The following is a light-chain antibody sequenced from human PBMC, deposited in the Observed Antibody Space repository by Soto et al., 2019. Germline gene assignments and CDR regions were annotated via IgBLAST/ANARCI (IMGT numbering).Light chain of an antibody. CDR3: SSDASSSAYV. V-gene: IGLV2-14*01. Sequence: QSVLTQPPSVSGSPGQSITISCTGTSSDVGGYNYVSWYQQHPGKARKLPIYDVSDRPSGVSTRISGSKSGNTAPLTISELQAEDEAGDYCSSDASSSAYVFGTGTHLTVL. CDR2: DVS. J-gene: IGLJ1*01. CDR1: SSDVGGYNY.